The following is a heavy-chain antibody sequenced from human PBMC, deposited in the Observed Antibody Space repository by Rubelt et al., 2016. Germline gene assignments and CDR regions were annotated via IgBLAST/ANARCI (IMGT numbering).Heavy chain of an antibody. D-gene: IGHD1-26*01. CDR2: SRNKVNSYTT. CDR1: GFTFSDHY. Sequence: EVQLVESGGDLVQPGGSLRLSCATSGFTFSDHYMEWVRQAPGKGLEWVGRSRNKVNSYTTEHAASVKGRFTISRDDSKNSLYLQMNSLKIGDTAVYYCTGSIYSRSIWHPLAHWGLGTLVTVSS. J-gene: IGHJ4*02. V-gene: IGHV3-72*01. CDR3: TGSIYSRSIWHPLAH.